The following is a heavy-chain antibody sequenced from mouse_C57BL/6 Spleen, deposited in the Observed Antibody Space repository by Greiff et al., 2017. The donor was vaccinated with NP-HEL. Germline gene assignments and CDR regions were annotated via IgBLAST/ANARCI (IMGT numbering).Heavy chain of an antibody. J-gene: IGHJ2*01. CDR2: IRHKDNGFTT. V-gene: IGHV7-3*01. CDR1: GFTFTDYY. CDR3: ARYYYGSSRYYFDY. D-gene: IGHD1-1*01. Sequence: EVKLVESGGGLVQPGGSLSLSCAASGFTFTDYYMSWVRQPPGKALEWLGFIRHKDNGFTTEYSASVKGRFTISRDNSQSILYLQMNALRAEDSATYYCARYYYGSSRYYFDYWGQGTTLTVSS.